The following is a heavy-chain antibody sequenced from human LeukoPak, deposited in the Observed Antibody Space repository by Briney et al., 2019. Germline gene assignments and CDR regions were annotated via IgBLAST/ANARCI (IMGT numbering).Heavy chain of an antibody. CDR2: IIPIFGTA. V-gene: IGHV1-69*06. J-gene: IGHJ6*03. CDR3: ARESASWYYYMDV. CDR1: GGTFSSYA. Sequence: SVKVSCTASGGTFSSYAISWVRQAPGQGLEWMGGIIPIFGTANYAQKFQGRVTITADKSTSTAYMELSSLRSEDTAVYYCARESASWYYYMDVWGKGTTVTVSS.